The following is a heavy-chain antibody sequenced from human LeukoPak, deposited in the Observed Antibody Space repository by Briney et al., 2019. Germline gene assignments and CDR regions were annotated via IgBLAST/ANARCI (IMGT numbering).Heavy chain of an antibody. V-gene: IGHV4-4*02. CDR1: GGSISNTNW. Sequence: SGTLSLTCGVSGGSISNTNWWSWVRQPPGQGLEWIGEISLTGLNHYKPSLESRVTVSLDKSKNQLSLNLTSVTAADTAVYYCSRENGAFSPFGYWGQGTLVTVLS. CDR3: SRENGAFSPFGY. J-gene: IGHJ4*02. CDR2: ISLTGLN. D-gene: IGHD2-8*01.